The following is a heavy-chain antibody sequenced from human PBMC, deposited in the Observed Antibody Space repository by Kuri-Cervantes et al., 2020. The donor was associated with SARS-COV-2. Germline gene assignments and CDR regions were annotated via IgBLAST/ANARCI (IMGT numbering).Heavy chain of an antibody. CDR2: IYYSGST. Sequence: SQTLSLTCAVSGYSSSVGYYWAWIRQSPGKGLEWIGYIYYSGSTNYNPSLKSRVTISVGTSKNQFSLKLSSVTAADTAVYYCARVWTMVRGVSYYFDYWGQGTLVTVSS. J-gene: IGHJ4*02. D-gene: IGHD3-10*01. V-gene: IGHV4-61*08. CDR3: ARVWTMVRGVSYYFDY. CDR1: GYSSSVGYY.